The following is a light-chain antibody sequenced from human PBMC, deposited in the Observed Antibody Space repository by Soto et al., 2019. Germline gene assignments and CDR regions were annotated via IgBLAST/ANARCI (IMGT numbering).Light chain of an antibody. CDR1: QSVPSSY. CDR3: QQYNNWWT. V-gene: IGKV3-15*01. CDR2: GAS. Sequence: EIVLTQSPGTLSLSPGERVTLSCRASQSVPSSYFAWYQQKPGQAPRLLIYGASTRATGIPARFSGSGSGTEFTLTISSLQSEDFAVYYCQQYNNWWTFGQGTKVDIK. J-gene: IGKJ1*01.